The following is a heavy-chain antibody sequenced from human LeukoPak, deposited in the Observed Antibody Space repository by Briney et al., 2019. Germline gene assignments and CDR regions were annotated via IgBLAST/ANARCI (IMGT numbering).Heavy chain of an antibody. V-gene: IGHV1-69*13. J-gene: IGHJ4*02. CDR3: ARGGHDYGDPLRQGGYFDY. D-gene: IGHD4-17*01. CDR2: IIPIFGTA. CDR1: GGTFSSYA. Sequence: GASVKVSCKASGGTFSSYAISWVRQAPGQGLEWMGGIIPIFGTANYAQKFQGRVTITADESTSTAYMELSSLRSEVTAVYYCARGGHDYGDPLRQGGYFDYWGQGTLVTVSS.